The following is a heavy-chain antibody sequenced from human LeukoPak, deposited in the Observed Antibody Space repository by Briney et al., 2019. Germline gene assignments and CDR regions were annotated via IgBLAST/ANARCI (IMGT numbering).Heavy chain of an antibody. V-gene: IGHV5-51*01. CDR1: GYSFTSYL. Sequence: GESLKISCKASGYSFTSYLIAWVRQMPGKGLEWMGIIYPGDSDTRDSPSFQGQVTISADKSISTAYLQWSSLKASDTAMYYCARQPRYCSGGSCSYYFDYWGQGTLVTVSS. CDR2: IYPGDSDT. D-gene: IGHD2-15*01. CDR3: ARQPRYCSGGSCSYYFDY. J-gene: IGHJ4*02.